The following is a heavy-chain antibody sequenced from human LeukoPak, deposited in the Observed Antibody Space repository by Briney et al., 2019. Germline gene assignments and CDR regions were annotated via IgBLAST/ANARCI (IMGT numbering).Heavy chain of an antibody. CDR1: GFTFDDYA. J-gene: IGHJ3*02. CDR2: ISGDGGST. CDR3: AKERGRTTVTTEGIDI. D-gene: IGHD4-17*01. Sequence: GGSLRLSCAASGFTFDDYAMHWVRQAPGKGLEWVSLISGDGGSTYYADSVKGRFTISRDNSKNSLYLKMNSLRTEDTALYYCAKERGRTTVTTEGIDIWGQGGMVTVSS. V-gene: IGHV3-43*02.